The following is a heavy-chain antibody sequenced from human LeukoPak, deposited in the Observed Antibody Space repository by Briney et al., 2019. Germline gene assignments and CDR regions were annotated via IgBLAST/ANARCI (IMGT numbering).Heavy chain of an antibody. D-gene: IGHD6-13*01. CDR2: IRSKAYGVTT. Sequence: QAGGSLRLSCTASGFTFGDYAMSWFRQAPGKGLEWIGFIRSKAYGVTTEYAASVKGRFSISRDDTKRIAYLQMNSLKTEDTAVYYCTRDFSSIWYGTTDYWGQGTLVTVSS. J-gene: IGHJ4*02. V-gene: IGHV3-49*03. CDR1: GFTFGDYA. CDR3: TRDFSSIWYGTTDY.